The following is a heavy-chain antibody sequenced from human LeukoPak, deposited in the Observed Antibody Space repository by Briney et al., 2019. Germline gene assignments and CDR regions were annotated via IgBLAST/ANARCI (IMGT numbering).Heavy chain of an antibody. Sequence: GESLTVSCKGSGYIFTSYWIGWVRQMPGKGLEWVGILYPGDSDTKYSQSLQGQVTISAFNSISTAYLQSSSLKASDTAMYYCASRVTGDDAFDIWGQGTMVTVSS. CDR2: LYPGDSDT. CDR1: GYIFTSYW. J-gene: IGHJ3*02. D-gene: IGHD2-21*02. CDR3: ASRVTGDDAFDI. V-gene: IGHV5-51*03.